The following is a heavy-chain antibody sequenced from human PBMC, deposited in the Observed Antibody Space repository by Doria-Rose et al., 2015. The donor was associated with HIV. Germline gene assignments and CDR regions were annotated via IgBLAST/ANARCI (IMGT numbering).Heavy chain of an antibody. D-gene: IGHD2-15*01. V-gene: IGHV1-69*04. CDR3: ARDPGYCRGGSCSWYFDL. Sequence: GSSVKVSCKASGGTFSSYAISWVRQAPGQGLEWMGRIIPILGIANYAQKFQGRVTITADKSTSTAYMELSGLRSEDTAVYYCARDPGYCRGGSCSWYFDLWGRGTLVTVSS. CDR1: GGTFSSYA. CDR2: IIPILGIA. J-gene: IGHJ2*01.